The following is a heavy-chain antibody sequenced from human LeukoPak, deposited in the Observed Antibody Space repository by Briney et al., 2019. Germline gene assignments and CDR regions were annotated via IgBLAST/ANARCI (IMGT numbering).Heavy chain of an antibody. J-gene: IGHJ4*02. Sequence: PGGSLRLSCAASGFTFSTFSSYSMNWVRQAPGKGLEWVSYISSSSSRINYADSVKGRFTISRDNARNSLYLQMNSLRAEDTALYYCARERSSGSYNDYWGQGTLVTVSS. CDR2: ISSSSSRI. CDR1: GFTFSTFSSYS. D-gene: IGHD1-26*01. CDR3: ARERSSGSYNDY. V-gene: IGHV3-48*04.